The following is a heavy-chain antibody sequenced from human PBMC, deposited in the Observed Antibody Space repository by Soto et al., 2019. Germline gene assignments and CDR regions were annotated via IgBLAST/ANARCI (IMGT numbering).Heavy chain of an antibody. CDR3: ARQLYYYDTGGSSH. V-gene: IGHV3-66*04. D-gene: IGHD3-22*01. J-gene: IGHJ4*02. Sequence: TGGSLRLSCAASGFSFGSYWMSWVRQVPGKGLEWVSIIYSDDYTYYAASVKGRFTISRDNSRNTLYLQMSSLRAEDTAVYYCARQLYYYDTGGSSHWGLGTLVRVSS. CDR2: IYSDDYT. CDR1: GFSFGSYW.